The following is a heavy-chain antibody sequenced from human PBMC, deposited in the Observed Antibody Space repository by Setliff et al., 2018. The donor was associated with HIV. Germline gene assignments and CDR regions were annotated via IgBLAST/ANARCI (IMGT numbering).Heavy chain of an antibody. CDR1: GYTFTSYH. CDR3: ARSPPAKHHFDY. J-gene: IGHJ4*02. CDR2: MNPKSGNT. V-gene: IGHV1-8*03. Sequence: ASVKVSCKASGYTFTSYHINWVRQATGQGLEWMGWMNPKSGNTGYAQKFQGRVRLTADKSTSTAYLELSSLRSEDTAVYYCARSPPAKHHFDYWGQGTPVTVSS.